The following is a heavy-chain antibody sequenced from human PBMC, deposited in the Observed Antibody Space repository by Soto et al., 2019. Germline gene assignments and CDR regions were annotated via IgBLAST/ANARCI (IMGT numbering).Heavy chain of an antibody. Sequence: SETLSLTCTVSGGSISSYYWSWIRQPPGKGLEWIGYIYYSGSTNYNPSLKSRVTISVDTSKNQFSLKLSSVTAADTAVYYCARFWAAGYAFDILGQGTMVTVSS. D-gene: IGHD6-13*01. CDR3: ARFWAAGYAFDI. V-gene: IGHV4-59*01. CDR1: GGSISSYY. J-gene: IGHJ3*02. CDR2: IYYSGST.